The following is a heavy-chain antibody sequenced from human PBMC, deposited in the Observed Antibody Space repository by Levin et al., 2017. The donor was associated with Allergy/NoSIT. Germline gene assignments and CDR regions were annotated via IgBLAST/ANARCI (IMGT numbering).Heavy chain of an antibody. CDR2: IRSKAYGGTT. D-gene: IGHD2-15*01. Sequence: GESLKISCTASGFTFGDYAMSWFRQAPGKGLEWVGFIRSKAYGGTTEYAASVKGRFTISRDDSKSIAYLQMNSLKTEDTAVYYCTRDEGPLVVVAATLYYYYYGMDVWGQGTTVTVSS. CDR1: GFTFGDYA. J-gene: IGHJ6*02. V-gene: IGHV3-49*03. CDR3: TRDEGPLVVVAATLYYYYYGMDV.